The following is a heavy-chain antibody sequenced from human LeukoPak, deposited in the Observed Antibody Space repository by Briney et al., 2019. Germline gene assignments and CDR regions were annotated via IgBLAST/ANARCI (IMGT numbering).Heavy chain of an antibody. Sequence: GGSLRLSCAASGFTFSSYWMSWVRQAPGKGLEWVANIKQDGSEKYFVDSVKGRFTISRDNAKNSLYLQMNSQRAEDTAVYYCARDRYCSSTSCPREYYYYYGMDVWGQGTTITVSS. CDR3: ARDRYCSSTSCPREYYYYYGMDV. CDR2: IKQDGSEK. V-gene: IGHV3-7*01. J-gene: IGHJ6*02. CDR1: GFTFSSYW. D-gene: IGHD2-2*01.